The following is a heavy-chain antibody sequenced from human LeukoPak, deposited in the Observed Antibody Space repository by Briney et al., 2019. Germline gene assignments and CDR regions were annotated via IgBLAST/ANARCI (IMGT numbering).Heavy chain of an antibody. V-gene: IGHV1-24*01. CDR2: FDPEDGET. CDR1: GYTLTELS. CDR3: ARGSDITMIVVVDFDY. D-gene: IGHD3-22*01. Sequence: ASVKVSCKVSGYTLTELSMHWVRQAPGKGLEWMGGFDPEDGETIYAQKFQGRVTMTEDTSTDTAYMELSSLRSEDTAVYYCARGSDITMIVVVDFDYWGQGTLVTVSS. J-gene: IGHJ4*02.